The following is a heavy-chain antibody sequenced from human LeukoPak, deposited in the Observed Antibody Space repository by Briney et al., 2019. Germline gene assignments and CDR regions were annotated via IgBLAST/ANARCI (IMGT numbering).Heavy chain of an antibody. D-gene: IGHD4-23*01. CDR2: ISSSSTI. V-gene: IGHV3-48*01. J-gene: IGHJ4*02. Sequence: GGSLRLSCAASGFTFSSYSMNWVRQAPGKGLEWVSYISSSSTIYYADPVKGRFTISRDNAKNSLYLQMNSLRAEDTAVYYCARKFGGNYGYFDYWGQGTLVTVSS. CDR1: GFTFSSYS. CDR3: ARKFGGNYGYFDY.